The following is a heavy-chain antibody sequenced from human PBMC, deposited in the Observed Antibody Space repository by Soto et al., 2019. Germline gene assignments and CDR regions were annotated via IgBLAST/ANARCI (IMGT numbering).Heavy chain of an antibody. CDR3: ARDRPRPMVSMGYYYGMDV. D-gene: IGHD2-8*01. CDR2: TYYRSKWYN. Sequence: PSQTLSLTCAISGDSVSSNSAAWNWTRQSPSRGLEWLGRTYYRSKWYNDYAVSVKSRITINPDTSKNQFSLQLNSVTPEDTAVYYCARDRPRPMVSMGYYYGMDVWGQGTTVTVSS. J-gene: IGHJ6*02. V-gene: IGHV6-1*01. CDR1: GDSVSSNSAA.